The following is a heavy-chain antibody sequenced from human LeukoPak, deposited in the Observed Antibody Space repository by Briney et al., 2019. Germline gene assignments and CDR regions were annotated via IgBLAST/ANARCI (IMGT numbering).Heavy chain of an antibody. J-gene: IGHJ5*02. V-gene: IGHV1-18*01. CDR2: ISAYNGYT. Sequence: ASVKVSCKASGYSFTNYGISWVRQAPGQGLEWMGWISAYNGYTHFAQKFQGRVTMTTDTSTSTAYMELRSLRSDDTAAYYCARAEGAAAATNWFDPWGQGTLVTVSS. CDR3: ARAEGAAAATNWFDP. D-gene: IGHD6-13*01. CDR1: GYSFTNYG.